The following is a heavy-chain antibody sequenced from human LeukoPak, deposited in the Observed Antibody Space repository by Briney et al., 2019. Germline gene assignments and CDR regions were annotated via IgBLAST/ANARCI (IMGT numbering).Heavy chain of an antibody. Sequence: PGGSLRLSCAASRFTFSDHYMDWVRQAPGKGLEWVGRIRNKANSDTTEYAASVKGRFTISRDDSNNSLYLQMNSLKTEDTAVYYCASCCSSSEYFYFMDVWGTGTTVTVSS. CDR3: ASCCSSSEYFYFMDV. J-gene: IGHJ6*03. CDR2: IRNKANSDTT. V-gene: IGHV3-72*01. D-gene: IGHD2-2*01. CDR1: RFTFSDHY.